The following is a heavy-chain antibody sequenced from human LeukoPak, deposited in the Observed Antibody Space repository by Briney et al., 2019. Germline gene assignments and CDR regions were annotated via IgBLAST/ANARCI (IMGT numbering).Heavy chain of an antibody. CDR2: INPNSGGT. CDR3: ARTPSIAARPHFDY. CDR1: GYTFTGYY. J-gene: IGHJ4*02. V-gene: IGHV1-2*02. Sequence: ASVKVSCMASGYTFTGYYMHWVRQAPGQGLEWMGWINPNSGGTNYAQKFQGRVTMTRDTSISTAYMELSRLRSDDTAVYYCARTPSIAARPHFDYWGQGTLVTVSS. D-gene: IGHD6-6*01.